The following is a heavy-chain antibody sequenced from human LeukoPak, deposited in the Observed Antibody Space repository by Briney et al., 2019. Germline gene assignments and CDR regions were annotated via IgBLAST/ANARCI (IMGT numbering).Heavy chain of an antibody. Sequence: GGSLRLSCAASGFTFDDYAMHWVRQAPGKGLEWVSGISWNSGSIGYADSVKGRFTISRDNAKNSLYLQMNSLRAEDTAVYYCARAPMVRANVVDYWGQGTLVTVSS. V-gene: IGHV3-9*01. D-gene: IGHD4/OR15-4a*01. CDR2: ISWNSGSI. CDR1: GFTFDDYA. J-gene: IGHJ4*02. CDR3: ARAPMVRANVVDY.